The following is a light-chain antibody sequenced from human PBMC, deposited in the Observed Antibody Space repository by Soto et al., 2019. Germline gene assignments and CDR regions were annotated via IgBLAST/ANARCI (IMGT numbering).Light chain of an antibody. CDR3: QQYDTSPRT. V-gene: IGKV3-20*01. CDR1: QSVSSNY. J-gene: IGKJ1*01. Sequence: EIVLTQSPGTLSLSPGERATLSCRASQSVSSNYLAWYQQKRGQAPRLLIYGASSRATGIPNRFSGSGSGTDFTLTNSSLEPEDFPVYYCQQYDTSPRTFGQETNVEI. CDR2: GAS.